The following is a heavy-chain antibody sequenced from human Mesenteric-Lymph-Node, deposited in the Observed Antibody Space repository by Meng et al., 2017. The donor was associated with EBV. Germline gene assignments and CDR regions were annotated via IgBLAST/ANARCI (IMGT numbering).Heavy chain of an antibody. CDR1: GDNVSSNSVV. Sequence: QVKLPQSGPGLVQPSQTLSLTCAISGDNVSSNSVVWNWIRQSPSRGLEWLGRTYYRSKWYFDYAVSVKSRITINPDTSKNQFSLQLNSVTPEDTAVYYCAREGGSGTYYPFDHWGQGTLVTVSS. CDR2: TYYRSKWYF. J-gene: IGHJ4*02. V-gene: IGHV6-1*01. D-gene: IGHD3-10*01. CDR3: AREGGSGTYYPFDH.